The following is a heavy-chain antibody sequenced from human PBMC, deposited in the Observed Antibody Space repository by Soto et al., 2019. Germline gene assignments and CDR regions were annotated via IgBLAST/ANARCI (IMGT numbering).Heavy chain of an antibody. CDR1: GFTFSSYA. V-gene: IGHV3-23*01. CDR3: AKATAYCSGGSCFPNAFDY. D-gene: IGHD2-15*01. J-gene: IGHJ4*02. Sequence: EVQLLESGGGLVQPGGSLRLSCAASGFTFSSYAMSWVRQAPGKGLEWVSAISGSGGSTYYADSVKGRFTISSDNSKNTLYLQMNSLRAEDTAVYYCAKATAYCSGGSCFPNAFDYWGQGTLVTVSS. CDR2: ISGSGGST.